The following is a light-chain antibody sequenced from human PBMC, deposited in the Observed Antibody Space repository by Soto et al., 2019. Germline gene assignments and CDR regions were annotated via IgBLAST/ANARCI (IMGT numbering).Light chain of an antibody. CDR3: QKYNSDPRT. CDR1: QGISNY. J-gene: IGKJ1*01. V-gene: IGKV1-27*01. Sequence: DIQMTQSPSSLSASVGDRVTITCRASQGISNYLAWYQQKPGKVPKLLIYAASTLQSGVPSRFSGSGSGTGFNLTSSRLQPEDVATYSCQKYNSDPRTFGQGTKVEIK. CDR2: AAS.